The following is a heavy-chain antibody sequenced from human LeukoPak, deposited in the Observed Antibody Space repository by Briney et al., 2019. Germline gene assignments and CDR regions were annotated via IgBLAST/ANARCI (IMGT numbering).Heavy chain of an antibody. CDR1: GGTFRSYA. V-gene: IGHV1-69*13. CDR3: ARTAYDILTGPPYYYYMDV. J-gene: IGHJ6*03. Sequence: SVKVSCKASGGTFRSYAISWVRQAPGQGLEWMGGIIPIFGTTNYAQKFQGRVTITADESTSTAYMELSSLRSEDTAVYYCARTAYDILTGPPYYYYMDVWGKGTTVTISS. D-gene: IGHD3-9*01. CDR2: IIPIFGTT.